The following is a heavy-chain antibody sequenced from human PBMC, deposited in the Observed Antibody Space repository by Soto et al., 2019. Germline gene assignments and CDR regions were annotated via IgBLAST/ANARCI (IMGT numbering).Heavy chain of an antibody. D-gene: IGHD1-20*01. CDR1: GGSTSSSPC. V-gene: IGHV4-4*02. J-gene: IGHJ3*01. Sequence: QGQLQESGPGLVKPSGTLSLTCAVSGGSTSSSPCWTWVRHSPGKGLEYIGEISHSGTSNSNPSLKSRVTLSVDRSKNHFSLTLTSVTAADTAVYYCARVVLSITRGAFDAWGQGTPVIVSS. CDR3: ARVVLSITRGAFDA. CDR2: ISHSGTS.